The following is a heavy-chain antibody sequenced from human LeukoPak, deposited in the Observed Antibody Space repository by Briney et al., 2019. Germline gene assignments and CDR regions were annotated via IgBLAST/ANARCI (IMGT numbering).Heavy chain of an antibody. CDR2: INHSGST. V-gene: IGHV4-34*01. CDR1: GGSFSGYY. CDR3: ARDFGYGDYFFDD. Sequence: SSETLSLTCAVYGGSFSGYYWSWIRQPPGKGLEWIGEINHSGSTNYNPSLKSRVTISVDTSKNQFSLKLSSVTAADTAVYYCARDFGYGDYFFDDWGQGTLVTVSS. J-gene: IGHJ4*02. D-gene: IGHD4-17*01.